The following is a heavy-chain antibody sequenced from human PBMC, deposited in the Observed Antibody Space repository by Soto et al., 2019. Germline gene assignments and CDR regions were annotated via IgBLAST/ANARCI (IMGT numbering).Heavy chain of an antibody. CDR3: ARCGRQQLSYYYYGMDV. CDR2: IYYSGST. CDR1: GGSISSYY. V-gene: IGHV4-59*01. Sequence: KTSETLSLTCTVSGGSISSYYWSWIRQPPGKGLEWIGYIYYSGSTNYNPSLKSRVTISVDTSKNQFSLKLSSVTAADTAVYYCARCGRQQLSYYYYGMDVWGQGTTVTVSS. D-gene: IGHD6-13*01. J-gene: IGHJ6*02.